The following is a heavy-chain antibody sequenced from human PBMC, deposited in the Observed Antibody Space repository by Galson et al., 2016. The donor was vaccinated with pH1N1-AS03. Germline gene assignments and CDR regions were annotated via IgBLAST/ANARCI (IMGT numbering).Heavy chain of an antibody. CDR3: ARGGGSSLDY. Sequence: SVKVSCKASGYTFSDYYVHWVRQAPGQELEWMGWINPSSGGTKYAQKFQGRVTMTRDTSISTAFMELSRPTSDDTAVYFCARGGGSSLDYWGQGTLVPVSS. CDR1: GYTFSDYY. CDR2: INPSSGGT. J-gene: IGHJ4*02. V-gene: IGHV1-2*02. D-gene: IGHD1-26*01.